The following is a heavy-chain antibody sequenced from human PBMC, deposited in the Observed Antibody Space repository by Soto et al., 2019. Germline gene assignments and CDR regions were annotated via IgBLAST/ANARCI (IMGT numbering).Heavy chain of an antibody. CDR3: ARDEGSSGWYGY. CDR2: IWYDGSNK. CDR1: GFTFGSYG. D-gene: IGHD6-19*01. J-gene: IGHJ4*02. Sequence: QVQLVESGGGVVQPGRSLRLSCAASGFTFGSYGMHWVRQAPGKGLEWVAVIWYDGSNKYYADSVKGRFTISRDNSKNTLYLQMNSLRAEHTAVYHCARDEGSSGWYGYWGQGTLVTVSS. V-gene: IGHV3-33*01.